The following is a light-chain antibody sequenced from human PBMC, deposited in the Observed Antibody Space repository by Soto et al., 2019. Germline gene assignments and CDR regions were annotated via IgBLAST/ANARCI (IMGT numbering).Light chain of an antibody. CDR2: HAS. CDR3: QQYKDWPPEYT. V-gene: IGKV3D-15*01. Sequence: EIVMTQSPATLSVSPGERATLSCRASQSLPTSLAWYQQKPGQAPRLLIYHASTRATGVPARFSGSGSGTDFTLTFSSLQSEDFAVYYCQQYKDWPPEYTFGQGTKLEIK. J-gene: IGKJ2*01. CDR1: QSLPTS.